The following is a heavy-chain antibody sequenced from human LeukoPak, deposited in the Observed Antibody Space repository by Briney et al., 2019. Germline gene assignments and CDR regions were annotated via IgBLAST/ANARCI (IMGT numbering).Heavy chain of an antibody. V-gene: IGHV3-21*01. D-gene: IGHD2-15*01. CDR2: ISGGIDYI. CDR3: ARAPVYCSGSSCYPDY. Sequence: GSLRLSCAASGFTFSDYNMNWVRQAPGKGLEWVSSISGGIDYIFYADSVKGRFTISRDISKNTLYLQMNSLGAEDTAVYYCARAPVYCSGSSCYPDYWGQGTLVTVSS. CDR1: GFTFSDYN. J-gene: IGHJ4*02.